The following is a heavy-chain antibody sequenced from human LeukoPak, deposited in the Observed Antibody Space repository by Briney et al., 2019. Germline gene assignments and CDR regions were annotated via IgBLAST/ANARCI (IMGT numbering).Heavy chain of an antibody. Sequence: SVKVSCKASRGTFSSYAISWVRQAPGQGLEWMGGIIPIFGTANYAQKFQGRVTITADESTSTAYMELSSLRSEDTAVYYCARARPSSSRSLYYYYMDVWGKGTTVTVSS. CDR1: RGTFSSYA. V-gene: IGHV1-69*13. D-gene: IGHD6-6*01. CDR2: IIPIFGTA. J-gene: IGHJ6*03. CDR3: ARARPSSSRSLYYYYMDV.